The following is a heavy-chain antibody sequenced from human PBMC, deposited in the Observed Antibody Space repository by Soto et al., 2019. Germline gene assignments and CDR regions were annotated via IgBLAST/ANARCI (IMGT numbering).Heavy chain of an antibody. CDR1: GFSLTTSGMR. V-gene: IGHV2-70*04. CDR3: ARGGYGSGSFATYYFYGMDV. D-gene: IGHD3-10*01. J-gene: IGHJ6*02. CDR2: IDWADDK. Sequence: GPTLVNPTQTLTLTCTFSGFSLTTSGMRVSWIRQPPGRALEWLARIDWADDKFYSTSLKTRLTISKDTSKNQVVLTMTNMAPVDTATYYCARGGYGSGSFATYYFYGMDVWGQGTTVTVSS.